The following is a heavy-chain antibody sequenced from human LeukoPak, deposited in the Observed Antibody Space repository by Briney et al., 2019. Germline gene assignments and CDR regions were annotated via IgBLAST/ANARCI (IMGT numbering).Heavy chain of an antibody. CDR3: ARGVSGGFDY. Sequence: GESLRLSCAASGFTFSRYWMNWVRQAPGKGLVWVSRINTDGSTTSYADSVRGRFTISRDNAKNTLYVQMSSLRVEDTAVYYCARGVSGGFDYGGQGTLVTVAS. CDR1: GFTFSRYW. V-gene: IGHV3-74*01. CDR2: INTDGSTT. D-gene: IGHD6-13*01. J-gene: IGHJ4*02.